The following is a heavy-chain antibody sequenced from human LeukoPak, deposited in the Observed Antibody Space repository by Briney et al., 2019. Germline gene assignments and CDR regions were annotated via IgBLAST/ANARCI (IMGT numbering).Heavy chain of an antibody. CDR1: GCSNSSYL. V-gene: IGHV4-59*01. D-gene: IGHD1-26*01. CDR3: ARGQYSGSCFDN. J-gene: IGHJ4*02. CDR2: IYYSGST. Sequence: SETLSLTCTVSGCSNSSYLWSWIRQPAAKGLEWIGYIYYSGSTSYDPTLKSRVTILVDTSKNQFSLKVSSVTAADTAVYYCARGQYSGSCFDNWGQGSLVTVSS.